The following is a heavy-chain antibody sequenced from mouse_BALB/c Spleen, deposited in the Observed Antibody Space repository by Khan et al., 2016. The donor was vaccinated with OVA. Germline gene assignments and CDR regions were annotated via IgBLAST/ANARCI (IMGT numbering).Heavy chain of an antibody. CDR1: GYTFSSYW. J-gene: IGHJ3*01. Sequence: VPLQQSGAELMKPGASVKISCKATGYTFSSYWIEWVKQRPGHGLEWIGEILPGSGSTNYNEKFKGKATFTADPSSNPASMQLSSLTSEDSAVYYCARGGDGYYAWFAYWGQGTLVTVSA. CDR3: ARGGDGYYAWFAY. D-gene: IGHD2-3*01. CDR2: ILPGSGST. V-gene: IGHV1-9*01.